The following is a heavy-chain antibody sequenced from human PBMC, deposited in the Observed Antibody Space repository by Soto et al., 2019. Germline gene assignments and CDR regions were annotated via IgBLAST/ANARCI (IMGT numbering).Heavy chain of an antibody. CDR3: AREHRCLRGLTFDL. V-gene: IGHV1-69*08. CDR2: IIPILGIA. Sequence: QVQLVQSGAEVKKPGSSVKVYYKASGGTFSSYTISWVRQAPGQGLEWMGSIIPILGIANYAQKFQGRVTITADKSTNTAYMELSSLRTEDTAVYYCAREHRCLRGLTFDLWGQGTLVTVSS. D-gene: IGHD3-10*01. J-gene: IGHJ5*02. CDR1: GGTFSSYT.